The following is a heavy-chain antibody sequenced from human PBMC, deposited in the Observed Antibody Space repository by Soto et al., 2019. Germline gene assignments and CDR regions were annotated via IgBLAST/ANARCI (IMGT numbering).Heavy chain of an antibody. J-gene: IGHJ6*02. CDR2: IKQDGSEE. D-gene: IGHD3-10*01. CDR1: GFTFSSYW. Sequence: EVQLVESGGGLVQPGGSLRLSCAASGFTFSSYWMSWVRQAPGKGLEWVANIKQDGSEEYYVDSVKGRFTISRDNAKNSLYLQMNSLRAEDTAVYYCASRDITMVRGVYYYYGMDVWGQGTTVTVSS. V-gene: IGHV3-7*05. CDR3: ASRDITMVRGVYYYYGMDV.